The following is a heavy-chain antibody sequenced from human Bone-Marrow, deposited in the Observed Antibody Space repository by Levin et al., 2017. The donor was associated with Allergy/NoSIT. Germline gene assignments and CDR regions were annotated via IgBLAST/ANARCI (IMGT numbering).Heavy chain of an antibody. J-gene: IGHJ4*02. CDR3: ADYRQVAPGNF. CDR2: ISDSGAST. V-gene: IGHV3-23*01. CDR1: GFNFKNYF. D-gene: IGHD4/OR15-4a*01. Sequence: GGSLRLSCAASGFNFKNYFMIWVRQAPGKGLEWVSAISDSGASTYYADSLQGRFIISRDNSKNTLYLQMNTLRAEDTAVYFCADYRQVAPGNFWGQGTLVTVSS.